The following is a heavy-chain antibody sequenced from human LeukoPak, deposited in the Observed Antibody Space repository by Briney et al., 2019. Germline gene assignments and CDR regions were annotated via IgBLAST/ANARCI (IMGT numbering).Heavy chain of an antibody. CDR2: ISAYNGNT. Sequence: GASVKVSCKASGYTFTSYGISWVRQAPGQGLEWMGWISAYNGNTNYAQELQGRVTMTTDTSTSTAYMELRSLRSDDTAVYYCATVTIFGVVRYYFDYWGQGTLVTVSS. J-gene: IGHJ4*02. V-gene: IGHV1-18*01. D-gene: IGHD3-3*01. CDR3: ATVTIFGVVRYYFDY. CDR1: GYTFTSYG.